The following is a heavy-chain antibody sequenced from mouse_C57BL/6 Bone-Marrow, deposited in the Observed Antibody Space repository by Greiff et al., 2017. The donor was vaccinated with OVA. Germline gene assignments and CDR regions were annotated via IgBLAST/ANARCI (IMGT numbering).Heavy chain of an antibody. D-gene: IGHD1-1*01. Sequence: VQLKQSGTVLARPGASVKMSCKTSGYTFTSYWMHWVKQRPGQGLEWIGAIYPGNSDTSYNQKFKGKAKLTAVTSASTAYMELSSLTNEDSAVYYCTLYYGSSYPFAYWGQGTLVTVSA. J-gene: IGHJ3*01. V-gene: IGHV1-5*01. CDR2: IYPGNSDT. CDR1: GYTFTSYW. CDR3: TLYYGSSYPFAY.